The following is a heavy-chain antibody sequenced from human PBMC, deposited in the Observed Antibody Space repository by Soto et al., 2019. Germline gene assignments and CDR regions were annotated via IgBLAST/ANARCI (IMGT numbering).Heavy chain of an antibody. Sequence: GESLKISCKGSGYSFTSYWIGWVRQMPGKGLEWMGIIYPGDSDTRYSPSFQGQVTISADKSISTAYLQWSSLKASDTAMYYCARRGASDEYTTVTSSWFDPWGQGTLVTVSS. J-gene: IGHJ5*02. V-gene: IGHV5-51*01. D-gene: IGHD4-17*01. CDR1: GYSFTSYW. CDR3: ARRGASDEYTTVTSSWFDP. CDR2: IYPGDSDT.